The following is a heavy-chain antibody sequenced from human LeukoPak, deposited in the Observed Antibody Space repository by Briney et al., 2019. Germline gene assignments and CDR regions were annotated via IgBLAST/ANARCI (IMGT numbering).Heavy chain of an antibody. J-gene: IGHJ4*02. V-gene: IGHV4-59*01. CDR3: ARDPSLFSGHYDS. D-gene: IGHD2-15*01. Sequence: PSETLSLTCTVSGGSISSYYWSWIRQPPGKGLEWIGYIYDTGSTNYNPSLKSRVTMSSDTSKNQVSLELRSVTAADTAVYYCARDPSLFSGHYDSWGQGTLVTVST. CDR2: IYDTGST. CDR1: GGSISSYY.